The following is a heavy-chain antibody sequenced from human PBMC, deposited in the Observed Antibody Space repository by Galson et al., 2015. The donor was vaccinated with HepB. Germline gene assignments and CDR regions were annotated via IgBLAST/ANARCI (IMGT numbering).Heavy chain of an antibody. V-gene: IGHV3-53*01. J-gene: IGHJ4*02. D-gene: IGHD6-19*01. Sequence: SLRLSCAASGFTFSSYWMHWVRQAPGKGLEWVSVIYSGGSTYYADSVKGRFTISRDNSKNTLYLQMNSLRAEDTAMYYCARKGYSSGLDYWGQGTLVTVSS. CDR1: GFTFSSYW. CDR2: IYSGGST. CDR3: ARKGYSSGLDY.